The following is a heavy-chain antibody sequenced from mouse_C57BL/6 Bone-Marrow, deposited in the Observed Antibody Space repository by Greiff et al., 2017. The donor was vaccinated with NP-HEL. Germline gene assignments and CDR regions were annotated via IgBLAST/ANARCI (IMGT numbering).Heavy chain of an antibody. CDR1: GFNIKDDY. V-gene: IGHV14-4*01. D-gene: IGHD2-4*01. Sequence: VQLQQSGAELVRPGASVKLSCTASGFNIKDDYMHWVKQRPEQGLEWIGWIDPENGDTEYASKSQGKATITADTSSNTAYLQLSSLTSEDTAVYYCTGDYDGDWGQGTLVTVSA. J-gene: IGHJ3*01. CDR2: IDPENGDT. CDR3: TGDYDGD.